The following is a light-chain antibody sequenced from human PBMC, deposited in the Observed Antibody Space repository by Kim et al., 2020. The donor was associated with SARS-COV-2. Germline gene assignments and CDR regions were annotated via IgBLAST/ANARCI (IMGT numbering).Light chain of an antibody. CDR1: SSGLHDYKP. V-gene: IGLV2-8*01. CDR2: DVS. CDR3: TSYTGSNNFG. Sequence: GQSVTISCTGTSSGLHDYKPVSRYQPHPGKAPKLMIYDVSERPSGVPDRFSASKSGNTASLTVSGLQAEDEADYFCTSYTGSNNFGFGRGTQLTVL. J-gene: IGLJ2*01.